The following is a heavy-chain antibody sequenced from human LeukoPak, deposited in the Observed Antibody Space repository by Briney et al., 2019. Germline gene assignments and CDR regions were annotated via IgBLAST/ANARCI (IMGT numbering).Heavy chain of an antibody. Sequence: GGSLRLSCAASGFTFSSYAMSWVRQAPGKGLEWVSSIFGSGSTTYYADSVKGRFTSSRDNSKNTLYLQMNSLRAEDTAVYYCAKDLVATIGNLDYWGQGTLVAVSP. V-gene: IGHV3-23*01. CDR1: GFTFSSYA. D-gene: IGHD5-12*01. CDR2: IFGSGSTT. CDR3: AKDLVATIGNLDY. J-gene: IGHJ4*02.